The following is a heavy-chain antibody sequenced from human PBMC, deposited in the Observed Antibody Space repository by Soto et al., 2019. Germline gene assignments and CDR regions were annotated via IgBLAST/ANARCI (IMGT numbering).Heavy chain of an antibody. J-gene: IGHJ3*01. V-gene: IGHV2-5*02. Sequence: QITLKESGPMLVKPTQTLTLTCTFSGFSRSSSGLSVGWIRQPPGKALEWLAHIYWDDDKRYSPSLKHRLIITKDPSKNQVIVTMTDMDPVDTATCYCTHSSRHSAFDFWGQGTMVAVSS. CDR1: GFSRSSSGLS. CDR2: IYWDDDK. CDR3: THSSRHSAFDF.